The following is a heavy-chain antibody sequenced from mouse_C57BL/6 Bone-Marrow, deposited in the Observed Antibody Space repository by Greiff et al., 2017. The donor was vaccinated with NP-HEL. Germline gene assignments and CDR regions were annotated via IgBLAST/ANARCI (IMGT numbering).Heavy chain of an antibody. D-gene: IGHD4-1*02. CDR1: GYTFTSYW. CDR2: INPSSGYT. V-gene: IGHV1-7*01. CDR3: AQEGPGNWDGLAY. Sequence: QVQLKESGAELAKPGASVKLSCKASGYTFTSYWMHWVKQRPGQGLEWIGYINPSSGYTKYNQKFKDKATLTVDKSSSTAYMQLSSLTYEDSAVYYCAQEGPGNWDGLAYWGQGTALTVSS. J-gene: IGHJ2*01.